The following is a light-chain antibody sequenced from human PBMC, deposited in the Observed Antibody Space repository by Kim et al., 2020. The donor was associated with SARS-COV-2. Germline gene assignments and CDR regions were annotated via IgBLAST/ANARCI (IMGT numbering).Light chain of an antibody. V-gene: IGKV2-28*01. CDR3: MQTLQSRT. CDR2: MGS. J-gene: IGKJ1*01. CDR1: QSLLHSNGYKY. Sequence: DIVMTQSPLSLPVTPGEPASISCRSSQSLLHSNGYKYLDWYLQKPGQSPQLLIYMGSNRASGVPDRFSGSVSGTDFTLKISRVEAEDVGTYYCMQTLQSRTFGQGTKVDIK.